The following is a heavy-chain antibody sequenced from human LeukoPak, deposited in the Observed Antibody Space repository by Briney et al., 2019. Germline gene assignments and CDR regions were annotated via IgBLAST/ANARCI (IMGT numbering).Heavy chain of an antibody. CDR1: GFTFSSYA. J-gene: IGHJ5*02. Sequence: GSLRLSCAASGFTFSSYAMSWIRQPPGKGLEWIGYIYYSGSTNYNPSLKSRVTISVDTSKNQFSLKLSSVTAADTAVYYCARDLAVAGTGDWFDPWGQGTLVTVSS. CDR3: ARDLAVAGTGDWFDP. D-gene: IGHD6-19*01. V-gene: IGHV4-59*01. CDR2: IYYSGST.